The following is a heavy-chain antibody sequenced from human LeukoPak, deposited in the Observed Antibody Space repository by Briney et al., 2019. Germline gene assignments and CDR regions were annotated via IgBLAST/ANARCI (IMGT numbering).Heavy chain of an antibody. D-gene: IGHD2-2*01. V-gene: IGHV1-46*01. CDR3: AREECGTSCSGIDFDY. Sequence: GASVKVSCKASGYTFTSYYMHWVRQAPGQGLEWMGIINPSGGSTSYAQKFQGRVTMTRDTSTSTVYMELSSLRSEDTAVYYCAREECGTSCSGIDFDYWGQGTLVTVSS. CDR2: INPSGGST. CDR1: GYTFTSYY. J-gene: IGHJ4*02.